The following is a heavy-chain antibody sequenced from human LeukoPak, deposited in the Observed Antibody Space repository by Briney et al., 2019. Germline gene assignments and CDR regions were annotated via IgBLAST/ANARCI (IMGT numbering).Heavy chain of an antibody. D-gene: IGHD3-9*01. CDR2: IIPIFGTA. Sequence: SVKVSSKASGGTFSSYAISWVRQAPGQGLEWMGGIIPIFGTANYAQKFQGRVTITTDESTSTAYMELSSLRSEDTAVYYCARETPYCDILTGYQYYYMDVWGKGTTVTVSS. V-gene: IGHV1-69*05. J-gene: IGHJ6*03. CDR3: ARETPYCDILTGYQYYYMDV. CDR1: GGTFSSYA.